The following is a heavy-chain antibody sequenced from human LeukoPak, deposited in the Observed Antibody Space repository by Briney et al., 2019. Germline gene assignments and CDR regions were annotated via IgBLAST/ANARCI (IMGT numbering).Heavy chain of an antibody. CDR1: GGSFSGYY. CDR2: INHSGST. D-gene: IGHD5-12*01. CDR3: ARVKKWLRFEKQYCYYYMDV. Sequence: SETLSLTCAVYGGSFSGYYWSWIRQPPGKGLEWIGEINHSGSTNYNPSLKSRVTISVDTSKNQFSLKLSSVTAADTAVYYCARVKKWLRFEKQYCYYYMDVWGKGTTVTVSS. J-gene: IGHJ6*03. V-gene: IGHV4-34*01.